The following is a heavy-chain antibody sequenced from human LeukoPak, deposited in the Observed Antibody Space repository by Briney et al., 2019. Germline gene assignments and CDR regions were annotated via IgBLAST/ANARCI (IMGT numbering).Heavy chain of an antibody. CDR1: GGSISSSSYY. Sequence: SETPSLTCTVSGGSISSSSYYWGWIRQPPGKGLEWIGSIYYSGSTYYNPSLKSRVTISVDTSKNQFSLKLSSVTAADTAVYYCARDQHSYGPFGYWGQGTLVTVSS. D-gene: IGHD5-18*01. CDR3: ARDQHSYGPFGY. V-gene: IGHV4-39*07. J-gene: IGHJ4*02. CDR2: IYYSGST.